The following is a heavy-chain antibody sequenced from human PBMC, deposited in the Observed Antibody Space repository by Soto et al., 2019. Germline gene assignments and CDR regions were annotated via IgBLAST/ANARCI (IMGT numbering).Heavy chain of an antibody. V-gene: IGHV2-5*02. CDR3: AHIPRDYYDSSGYFDY. CDR1: GFSLSTSGVG. Sequence: SGPTLVNPTQTLTLTCTFSGFSLSTSGVGVGWIRQPPGKALEWLALIYWDDDKRYSPSLKSRLTITKDTSKNQVVLTMTNMDPVDTATYYCAHIPRDYYDSSGYFDYWGQGTLVTVSS. D-gene: IGHD3-22*01. J-gene: IGHJ4*02. CDR2: IYWDDDK.